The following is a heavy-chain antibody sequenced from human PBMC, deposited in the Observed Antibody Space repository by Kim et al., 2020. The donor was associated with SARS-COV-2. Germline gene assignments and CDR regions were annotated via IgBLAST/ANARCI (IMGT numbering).Heavy chain of an antibody. Sequence: GGSLRLSCAASGFTFSSYSMNWVRQAPGKGLEWVSYISSSSSTIYYADSVKGRFTISRDNAKNSLYLQMNSLRDEDTAVYYCARDARPLGDGYYYGMDVWGQGTTVTVSS. V-gene: IGHV3-48*02. CDR1: GFTFSSYS. J-gene: IGHJ6*02. CDR2: ISSSSSTI. D-gene: IGHD3-10*01. CDR3: ARDARPLGDGYYYGMDV.